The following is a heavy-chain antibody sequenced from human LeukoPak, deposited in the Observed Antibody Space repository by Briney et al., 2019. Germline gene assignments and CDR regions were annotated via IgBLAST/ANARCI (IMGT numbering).Heavy chain of an antibody. D-gene: IGHD2-21*01. CDR1: GFTFSSYA. J-gene: IGHJ4*02. CDR3: ARELSQIVWGGLDY. V-gene: IGHV3-23*01. Sequence: GGSLRLSCAASGFTFSSYAMSWVRQAPGKGLEWVSTIGGSGSAAYYADSVKGRFTISRDNSKNTVFLQMNSLRVEDTAVYYCARELSQIVWGGLDYGGQGTLVSVSS. CDR2: IGGSGSAA.